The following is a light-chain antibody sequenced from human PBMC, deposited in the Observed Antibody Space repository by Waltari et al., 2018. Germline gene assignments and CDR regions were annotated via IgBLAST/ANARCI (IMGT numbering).Light chain of an antibody. Sequence: RVTFTCRASQGIMSALAWYQQKPGKPPKLLIYDASTLQSGVPPRFSGSGSGTDFTLTISSLQPEDFATYYCQQFNDFLGFGGGTKVEIK. CDR3: QQFNDFLG. J-gene: IGKJ4*01. CDR2: DAS. CDR1: QGIMSA. V-gene: IGKV1D-13*01.